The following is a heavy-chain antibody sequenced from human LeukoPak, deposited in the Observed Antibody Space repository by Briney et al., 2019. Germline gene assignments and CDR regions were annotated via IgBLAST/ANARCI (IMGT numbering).Heavy chain of an antibody. CDR2: ISGSGGST. Sequence: GGSLRLSCAASGFTFSSYAMSWVSQAPGKGLEWVSAISGSGGSTYYADSVKGRFTISRDNSKNTLYLQMNSLRAEDTAVYYCAKRLTGYYMYSYWRQGTLVTVSS. CDR3: AKRLTGYYMYSY. CDR1: GFTFSSYA. J-gene: IGHJ4*02. V-gene: IGHV3-23*01. D-gene: IGHD3-9*01.